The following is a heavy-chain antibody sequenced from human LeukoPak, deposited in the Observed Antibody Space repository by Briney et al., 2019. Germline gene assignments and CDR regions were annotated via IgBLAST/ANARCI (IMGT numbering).Heavy chain of an antibody. CDR2: IGGRGTIT. V-gene: IGHV3-23*01. Sequence: GGSLRLSCAASGFTFSSYAMSWVRQAPGKGLEWVSAIGGRGTITYYADSVKGRFTISKDNSKNTLYLQMNSLRAEVTAVYYCAKDDDYVEYGYYFDFWGQGTLVTVSS. J-gene: IGHJ4*02. CDR1: GFTFSSYA. CDR3: AKDDDYVEYGYYFDF. D-gene: IGHD4-17*01.